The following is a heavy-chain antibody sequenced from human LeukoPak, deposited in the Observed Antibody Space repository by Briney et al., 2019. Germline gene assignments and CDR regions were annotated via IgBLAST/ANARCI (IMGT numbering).Heavy chain of an antibody. Sequence: SETLSLTCTVSGGSMSSYYWSWIRQPPGKGLEWIGYIYYSGSTNYNPSLKSRVTISVDRSKNQSSLNLSSVTAADTAVYYCARAGPYYDFWSGYLPFDYWGQGTLVTVSS. V-gene: IGHV4-59*12. D-gene: IGHD3-3*01. CDR2: IYYSGST. J-gene: IGHJ4*02. CDR3: ARAGPYYDFWSGYLPFDY. CDR1: GGSMSSYY.